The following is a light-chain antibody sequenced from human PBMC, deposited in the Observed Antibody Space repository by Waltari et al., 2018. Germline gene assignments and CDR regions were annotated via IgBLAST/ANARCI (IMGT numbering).Light chain of an antibody. J-gene: IGKJ1*01. Sequence: EIVLTQSPGTLSLSPGDRATLSCRASQSVGRSLCWYQQNHGQAPRLLIYDASTRATGIPDRFSGGGSGTDFSLTISRLEPEDFAVYYCQMYVRLPATFGQGTKVEI. CDR3: QMYVRLPAT. CDR2: DAS. V-gene: IGKV3-20*01. CDR1: QSVGRS.